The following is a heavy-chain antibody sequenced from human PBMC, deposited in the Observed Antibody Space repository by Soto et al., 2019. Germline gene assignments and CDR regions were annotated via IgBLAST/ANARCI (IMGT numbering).Heavy chain of an antibody. D-gene: IGHD2-2*01. Sequence: SETLSLTCSVSGCSIISADYYWIWIRQPPGKGPEWIGYMFYTGTTYYNPSLKSRITISMDTSKNQFSLRLTSVTAADTAEYHCARVVRFCSSPSCRGRNWFDPWGQGTRVT. CDR1: GCSIISADYY. CDR3: ARVVRFCSSPSCRGRNWFDP. CDR2: MFYTGTT. J-gene: IGHJ5*02. V-gene: IGHV4-30-4*01.